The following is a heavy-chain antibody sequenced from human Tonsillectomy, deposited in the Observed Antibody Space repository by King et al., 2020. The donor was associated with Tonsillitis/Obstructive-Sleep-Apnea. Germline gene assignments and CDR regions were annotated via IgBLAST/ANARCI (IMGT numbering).Heavy chain of an antibody. CDR2: ISGFGTST. Sequence: EVQLVESGGGLVQPGGSLRLSCAASGFTFSSYAMSWVRQAPGKGLEWVSAISGFGTSTYYADSVKGRFTISRDNSKNTLYLQVNSLRAEDTAVYYCAKGPIWFEELLPIDFWGKGTTVTVSS. J-gene: IGHJ6*04. CDR1: GFTFSSYA. CDR3: AKGPIWFEELLPIDF. V-gene: IGHV3-23*04. D-gene: IGHD3-10*01.